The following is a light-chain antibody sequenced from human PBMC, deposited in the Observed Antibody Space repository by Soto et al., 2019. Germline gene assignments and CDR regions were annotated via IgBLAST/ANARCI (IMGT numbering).Light chain of an antibody. CDR3: QHYNSYSEA. Sequence: DIQMTHSPSTLSGSVGDRVTITCRASQTISSWLAWYHQKPGKAPKLLIYKASTLKSGVPSRFSGSGSGTEFTLTISSLQPDDFATYYCQHYNSYSEAFGQGTKVELK. V-gene: IGKV1-5*03. CDR2: KAS. CDR1: QTISSW. J-gene: IGKJ1*01.